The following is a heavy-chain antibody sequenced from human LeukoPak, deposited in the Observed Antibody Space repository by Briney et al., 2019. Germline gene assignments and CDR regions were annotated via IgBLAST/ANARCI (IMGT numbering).Heavy chain of an antibody. D-gene: IGHD3-3*01. CDR1: GGSISSGDYY. J-gene: IGHJ6*02. CDR2: IYYSGST. Sequence: SETLSLTCTVSGGSISSGDYYWSWIRQHPGKGLEWIGYIYYSGSTYYNPSLKSRVTISVDTSKNQFSLKLSSVTAADTAVYYCARGSNDFWSGIYGMDVWGQGTTVTVSS. V-gene: IGHV4-31*03. CDR3: ARGSNDFWSGIYGMDV.